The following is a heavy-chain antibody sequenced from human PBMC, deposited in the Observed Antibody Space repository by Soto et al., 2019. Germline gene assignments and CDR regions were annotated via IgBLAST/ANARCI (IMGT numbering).Heavy chain of an antibody. J-gene: IGHJ6*03. Sequence: QVQLVESGGGVVQPGRSLRLSCAASGFTFSRYGMHWVRQAPGKGLGWVAAIYYDGSKKAYTDSVEGRFTISRDNSMNTLDLQMNSLRAEDTAVYYCARAGGYTISDYMDVWGKGNTVSVSS. CDR3: ARAGGYTISDYMDV. CDR2: IYYDGSKK. D-gene: IGHD5-12*01. V-gene: IGHV3-33*01. CDR1: GFTFSRYG.